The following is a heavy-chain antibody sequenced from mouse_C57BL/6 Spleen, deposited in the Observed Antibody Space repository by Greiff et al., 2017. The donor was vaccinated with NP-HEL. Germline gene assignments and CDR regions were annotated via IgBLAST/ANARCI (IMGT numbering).Heavy chain of an antibody. CDR2: INPNYGTT. CDR3: ARWGYYGSSPYYFDY. D-gene: IGHD1-1*01. V-gene: IGHV1-39*01. J-gene: IGHJ2*01. Sequence: VQLKESGPELVKPGASVKISCKASGYSFTDYNMNWVKQSNGKSLEWIGVINPNYGTTSYNQKFKGKATLTVDQSSSTAYMQLNSLTSEDSAVYYCARWGYYGSSPYYFDYWGQGTTLTVSS. CDR1: GYSFTDYN.